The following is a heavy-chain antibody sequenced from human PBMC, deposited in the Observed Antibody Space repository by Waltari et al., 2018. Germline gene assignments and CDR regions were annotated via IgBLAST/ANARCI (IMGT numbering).Heavy chain of an antibody. Sequence: QLQLQESGPGLVKPSETLSPTCTVSGGSISDRSHYWGWIRQPAGTGLEWIGSIYYTGSTSYNPSLKSRVTISVDTSKNQFSLKLTSVTAADTAVYYCPRHGVIGTKIFDYWGQGTLVTVSS. CDR3: PRHGVIGTKIFDY. CDR1: GGSISDRSHY. CDR2: IYYTGST. D-gene: IGHD2-21*01. J-gene: IGHJ4*02. V-gene: IGHV4-39*01.